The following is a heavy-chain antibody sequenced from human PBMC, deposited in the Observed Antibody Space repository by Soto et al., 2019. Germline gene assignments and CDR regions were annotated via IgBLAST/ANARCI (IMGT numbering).Heavy chain of an antibody. J-gene: IGHJ6*02. Sequence: SETLSLTCTVSGGSISSYYWSWIRQPPGKGLEWIGYIYYSGSTNYNPSLKSRVTISVDTSKNQFSLKLSSVTAAYTAVYYCARELRGCVSTSCYQGGYYYYGMDVWGQGTTVTVSS. D-gene: IGHD2-2*01. CDR1: GGSISSYY. CDR2: IYYSGST. V-gene: IGHV4-59*01. CDR3: ARELRGCVSTSCYQGGYYYYGMDV.